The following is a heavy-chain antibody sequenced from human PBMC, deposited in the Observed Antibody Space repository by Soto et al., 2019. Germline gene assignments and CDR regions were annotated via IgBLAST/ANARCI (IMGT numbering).Heavy chain of an antibody. CDR1: GFSLSTHGEA. J-gene: IGHJ4*02. CDR2: IYWDDDK. CDR3: AHRTFGYLDF. V-gene: IGHV2-5*02. Sequence: QITLKESGPTLVKPTQTLTLTCSFSGFSLSTHGEAVGWLRQPPGKALEWIGIIYWDDDKRYSPSLMRRITINNDTSKNQVVLIMTNMDPVNKATYYCAHRTFGYLDFWGQATLVTVS. D-gene: IGHD3-22*01.